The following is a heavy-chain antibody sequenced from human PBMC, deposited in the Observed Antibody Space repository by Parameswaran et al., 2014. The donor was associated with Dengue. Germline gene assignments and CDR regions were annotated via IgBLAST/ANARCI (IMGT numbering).Heavy chain of an antibody. V-gene: IGHV1-18*01. CDR3: ARDTTQDLWGSGSYTDY. CDR2: ISAYNGNT. J-gene: IGHJ4*02. Sequence: WVRQAPGQGLEWMGWISAYNGNTNYAQKLQGRVTMTTDTSTSTAYMELRSLRSDDTAVYYCARDTTQDLWGSGSYTDYWGQGTLVTVSS. D-gene: IGHD3-10*01.